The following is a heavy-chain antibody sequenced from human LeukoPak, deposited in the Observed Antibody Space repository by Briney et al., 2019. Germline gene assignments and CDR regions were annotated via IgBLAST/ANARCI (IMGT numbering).Heavy chain of an antibody. Sequence: QVQLVESGGGVVQPGRSLRLSCAASGFTFSSYGMHWVRQAPGKGLEWVAFISYDGSDKYYADSVKGRFTISRDNSKNTLYLQMNSLTAEDTAVYYCAKYSSSSNYYYGMDVWGQGTTGTVSS. J-gene: IGHJ6*02. CDR2: ISYDGSDK. D-gene: IGHD6-6*01. V-gene: IGHV3-30*18. CDR1: GFTFSSYG. CDR3: AKYSSSSNYYYGMDV.